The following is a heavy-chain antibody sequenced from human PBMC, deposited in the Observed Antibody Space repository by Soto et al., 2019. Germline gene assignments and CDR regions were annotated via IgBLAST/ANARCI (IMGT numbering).Heavy chain of an antibody. V-gene: IGHV3-15*01. CDR3: TTDVVKKRSDAFDI. Sequence: GGSLRLSCAASGFTFSNAWMSWVRQAPGKGLEWVGRIKSKTDGGTTDYAAPVKGRFTISRDDSKNTLYLQMNSLKTEATAVYYCTTDVVKKRSDAFDIWGQGTMVTVSS. J-gene: IGHJ3*02. D-gene: IGHD6-6*01. CDR1: GFTFSNAW. CDR2: IKSKTDGGTT.